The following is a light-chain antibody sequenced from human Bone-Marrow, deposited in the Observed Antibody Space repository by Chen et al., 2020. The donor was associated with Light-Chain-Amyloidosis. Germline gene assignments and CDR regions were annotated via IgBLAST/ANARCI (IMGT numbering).Light chain of an antibody. V-gene: IGLV2-11*01. J-gene: IGLJ1*01. CDR2: DVN. CDR1: SSDIGDYNY. CDR3: CSYAGSFSYV. Sequence: QPALTQPPSVSGSPGQSVPISCTGTSSDIGDYNYVSWYHKNPGEAPKLMIYDVNKRPYGVPDRFSGSKSGNTASLTISGLQAEDETDYYCCSYAGSFSYVFGTGTKVTV.